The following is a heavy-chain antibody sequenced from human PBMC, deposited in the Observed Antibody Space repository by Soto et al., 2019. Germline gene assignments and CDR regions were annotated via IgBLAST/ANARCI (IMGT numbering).Heavy chain of an antibody. J-gene: IGHJ4*02. CDR3: ARAGDSSSWYHFDY. CDR2: IYYSGST. Sequence: SETLSLTCTVSGGSISSYYWSWIRQPPGKGLEWIGYIYYSGSTNYNPSLKSRVTISVDTSKNQFSLKLSSVTAADTAVYYCARAGDSSSWYHFDYWGQGTLVTVSS. D-gene: IGHD6-13*01. CDR1: GGSISSYY. V-gene: IGHV4-59*01.